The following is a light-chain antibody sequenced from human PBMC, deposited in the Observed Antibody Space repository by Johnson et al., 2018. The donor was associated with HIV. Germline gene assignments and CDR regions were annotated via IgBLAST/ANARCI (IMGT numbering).Light chain of an antibody. J-gene: IGLJ1*01. CDR1: SSNIRTNT. Sequence: QPVLTQPPSASGTPGQSVTISCSGGSSNIRTNTVSWYQQLPGTSPKLLIYGNNQRPSGVPDRFSGSKSGTSATLGITGLQTGDEADYYCGTWDSSLSAHVSGPGTNVTVL. CDR3: GTWDSSLSAHV. V-gene: IGLV1-44*01. CDR2: GNN.